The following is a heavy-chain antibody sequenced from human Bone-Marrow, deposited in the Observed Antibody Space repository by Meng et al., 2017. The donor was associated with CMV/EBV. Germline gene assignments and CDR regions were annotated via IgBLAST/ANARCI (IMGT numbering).Heavy chain of an antibody. CDR1: GYTFTRYY. V-gene: IGHV1-46*01. Sequence: SCQASGYTFTRYYMHWVRQAPGQGLEWMGIINPSGGSTSYAQKFQGRVTMTRDTSTSTVYMELSSLRSEDTAVYYCARVGLFGELPSWGQGTLVTVSS. CDR2: INPSGGST. J-gene: IGHJ5*02. CDR3: ARVGLFGELPS. D-gene: IGHD3-10*02.